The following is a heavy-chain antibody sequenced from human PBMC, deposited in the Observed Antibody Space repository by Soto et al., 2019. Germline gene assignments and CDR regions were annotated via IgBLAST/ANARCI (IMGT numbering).Heavy chain of an antibody. CDR3: ATSLGNHVSHAPNWFDP. J-gene: IGHJ5*02. CDR2: IYYSGST. V-gene: IGHV4-30-4*01. Sequence: QVQLQESGPGLVKPSQTLSLTCTVSGGSISSGDYYWSWIRQPPGKGLEWIGYIYYSGSTYYNPSLKSRVTISVDTSKNQFSLKLSSVTAADTAVYYCATSLGNHVSHAPNWFDPWGQGTLVTVSS. CDR1: GGSISSGDYY. D-gene: IGHD3-16*01.